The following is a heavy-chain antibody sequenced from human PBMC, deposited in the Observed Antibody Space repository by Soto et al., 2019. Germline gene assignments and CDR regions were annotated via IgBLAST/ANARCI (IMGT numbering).Heavy chain of an antibody. CDR1: GFTFSDYY. CDR3: ARASLGGIITTARLFEY. V-gene: IGHV3-11*01. J-gene: IGHJ4*02. Sequence: PGGSLRLSCAASGFTFSDYYMTWIRQAPGKGLEWVSYISGSGSLTYYADSVEGRFTISRHNAKNSLYLQMNSLRAEDTAVYYCARASLGGIITTARLFEYWGQGTLVSVSP. CDR2: ISGSGSLT. D-gene: IGHD3-16*01.